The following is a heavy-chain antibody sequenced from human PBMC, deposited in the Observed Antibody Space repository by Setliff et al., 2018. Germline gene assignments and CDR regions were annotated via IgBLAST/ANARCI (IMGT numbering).Heavy chain of an antibody. CDR3: ASIDWGENFYNMDV. Sequence: PGGSLRLSCGASGFTFSKYWMYWVRQVPGKGLVWVSRINVDGTITNYADSVKGRFTISRENAKNTLYLQMNSLRGEETAVYFCASIDWGENFYNMDVWGKGTTVTVSS. J-gene: IGHJ6*03. CDR1: GFTFSKYW. D-gene: IGHD7-27*01. V-gene: IGHV3-74*01. CDR2: INVDGTIT.